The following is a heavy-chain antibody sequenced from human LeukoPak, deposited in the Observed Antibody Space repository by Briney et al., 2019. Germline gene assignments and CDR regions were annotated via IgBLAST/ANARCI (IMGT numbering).Heavy chain of an antibody. D-gene: IGHD6-19*01. CDR1: GDSVSSNSAA. Sequence: SQTLSLTCAISGDSVSSNSAAWNWIRQSPSRGLEWLGRTYYRSKWYNDYAVSVKSRITINPDTSKNQFSLQLNSVTPEDTAVYYCARVAGYSSGWYEDYYYYYMDVWGKGTTVTVSS. J-gene: IGHJ6*03. V-gene: IGHV6-1*01. CDR3: ARVAGYSSGWYEDYYYYYMDV. CDR2: TYYRSKWYN.